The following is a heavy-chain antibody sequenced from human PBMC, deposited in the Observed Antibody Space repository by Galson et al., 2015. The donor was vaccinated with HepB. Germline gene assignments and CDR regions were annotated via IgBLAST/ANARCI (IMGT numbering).Heavy chain of an antibody. J-gene: IGHJ5*02. V-gene: IGHV6-1*01. CDR1: GDSVSSNSAA. Sequence: CAISGDSVSSNSAAWNWIRQSPSRGLEWLGRTYYRSKWYNDYAVSVKSRITINPDTSKNQFSLQLNSVTPEDTAVYYCARDASVAGILHGDWFDPWGQGTLVTVSS. CDR2: TYYRSKWYN. CDR3: ARDASVAGILHGDWFDP. D-gene: IGHD6-19*01.